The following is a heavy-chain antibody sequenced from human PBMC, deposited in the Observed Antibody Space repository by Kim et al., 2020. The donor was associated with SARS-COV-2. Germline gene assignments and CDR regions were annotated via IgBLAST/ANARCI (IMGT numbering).Heavy chain of an antibody. V-gene: IGHV3-23*01. J-gene: IGHJ4*02. D-gene: IGHD6-19*01. CDR2: ISGNGGTT. CDR1: GITFSSYA. Sequence: GGSLRLSCAASGITFSSYAMSWVRQAPGKGLEWVSAISGNGGTTYYADSVKGRFTISRDNSKNTLYLQMNSLRAEDTAVYYCAGRRDYSTGLLDYWGQGALVTVSS. CDR3: AGRRDYSTGLLDY.